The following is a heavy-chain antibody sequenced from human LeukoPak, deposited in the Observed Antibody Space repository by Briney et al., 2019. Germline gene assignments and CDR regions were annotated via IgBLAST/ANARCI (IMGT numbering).Heavy chain of an antibody. CDR1: GFTISSYS. V-gene: IGHV3-21*01. J-gene: IGHJ4*02. CDR2: VSSSSSYI. D-gene: IGHD3-10*01. Sequence: PGGSLRLSCAASGFTISSYSMNWVRQAPGKGLEWVSSVSSSSSYIYYADSVKGRFTISRDNAKNSLFLQMNSLRAEDTAMYYCARDLDGSGSSYYFDSWGQGTLVTVSS. CDR3: ARDLDGSGSSYYFDS.